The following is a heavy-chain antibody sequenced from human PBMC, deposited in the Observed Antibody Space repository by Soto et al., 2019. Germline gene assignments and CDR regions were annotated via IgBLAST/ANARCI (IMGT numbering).Heavy chain of an antibody. CDR3: ARVGRLGWFDP. CDR2: IYYSGST. V-gene: IGHV4-61*01. D-gene: IGHD1-26*01. Sequence: PSETLSLTCTVSGGSVSSGSYYWSWIRQPPGKGLEWIGYIYYSGSTNYNPSLKSRVTISVDTSKNQFSLKLSSVTAADTAVHYCARVGRLGWFDPWGQGTLVTVSS. CDR1: GGSVSSGSYY. J-gene: IGHJ5*02.